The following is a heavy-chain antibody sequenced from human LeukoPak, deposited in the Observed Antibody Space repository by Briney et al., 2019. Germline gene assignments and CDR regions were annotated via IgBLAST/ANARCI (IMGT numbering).Heavy chain of an antibody. CDR1: GGSISSYY. Sequence: SETLCLTCTVSGGSISSYYWSWIRQPPGKGLEWIGYIYYSGSTNYNPSLKSRVTISVDTSKNQFSLKLSSVTAADTAVYYCARDGKAARPNYYYYYMDVWGKGTTVTVSS. J-gene: IGHJ6*03. D-gene: IGHD6-6*01. V-gene: IGHV4-59*01. CDR3: ARDGKAARPNYYYYYMDV. CDR2: IYYSGST.